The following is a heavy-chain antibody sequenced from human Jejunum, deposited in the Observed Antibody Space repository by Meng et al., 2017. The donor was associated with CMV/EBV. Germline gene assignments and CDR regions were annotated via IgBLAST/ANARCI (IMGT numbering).Heavy chain of an antibody. CDR1: GGPINSYDFY. V-gene: IGHV4-61*02. CDR3: ARGTIAVAGMN. D-gene: IGHD6-19*01. J-gene: IGHJ4*02. Sequence: LQEPVPDMVNPSHTLSVTCYISGGPINSYDFYWSWTGQPAGKVLECIGRVHSSGSTNYHPSLKSRVTTSINPSKKHFSLKVTSVTAADTAMYYCARGTIAVAGMNWGQGTLVTVSS. CDR2: VHSSGST.